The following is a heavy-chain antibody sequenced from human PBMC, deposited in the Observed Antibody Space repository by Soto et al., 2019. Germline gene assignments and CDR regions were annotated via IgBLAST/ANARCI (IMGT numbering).Heavy chain of an antibody. V-gene: IGHV1-18*01. Sequence: GSVKVSCKASGYPFTSYGVSWVRRAPGQGLEWMGWISAYNGNTNYAQKLQGRVTMTTDTSTSTAYMELRSLRSDDTAVYYCARDELERPNGAFDIWGQGTMVTVSS. J-gene: IGHJ3*02. CDR2: ISAYNGNT. CDR3: ARDELERPNGAFDI. CDR1: GYPFTSYG. D-gene: IGHD1-1*01.